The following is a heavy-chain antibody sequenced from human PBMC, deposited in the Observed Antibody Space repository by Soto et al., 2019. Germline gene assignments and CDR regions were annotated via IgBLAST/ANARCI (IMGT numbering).Heavy chain of an antibody. CDR1: GYTFTSYA. CDR3: ARVRFGERGYAMDV. J-gene: IGHJ6*02. CDR2: MNPNSGNT. Sequence: ASVKVSCKASGYTFTSYAMHWVRQAPGQGLEWMGWMNPNSGNTGYAQKFQGRVTMTTDTSTSTAYMELRSLRSDDTAMYYCARVRFGERGYAMDVWGQGTTVTVSS. V-gene: IGHV1-8*02. D-gene: IGHD3-10*01.